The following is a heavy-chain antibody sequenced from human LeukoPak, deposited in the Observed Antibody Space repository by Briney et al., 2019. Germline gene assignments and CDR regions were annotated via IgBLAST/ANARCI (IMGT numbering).Heavy chain of an antibody. J-gene: IGHJ6*02. CDR1: GFTFSSYW. Sequence: QPGGSLRLSCAASGFTFSSYWMSWVRQAPGKGLEWVANIKQDGSEKYYVDSVKGRFTISRDNAKNSLYLQMNSLRAEDTAVYYCARDWYGDYDYYYYYGMDVWGQGTTVTVSS. CDR3: ARDWYGDYDYYYYYGMDV. V-gene: IGHV3-7*01. D-gene: IGHD4-17*01. CDR2: IKQDGSEK.